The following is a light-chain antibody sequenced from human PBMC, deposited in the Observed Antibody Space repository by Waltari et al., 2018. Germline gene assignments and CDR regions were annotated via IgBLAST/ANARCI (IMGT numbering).Light chain of an antibody. J-gene: IGLJ2*01. V-gene: IGLV1-47*01. CDR3: AAWDDSLTGPV. Sequence: QSVLTQPPSASGTPGQRVTISCSGSSSNIGRNYVYWYQQLSGKTPQLLIYKNNQRPSGVPDRFSGSKSDTSASLAISGLRSEEEANYYCAAWDDSLTGPVFGGGTKLTVL. CDR1: SSNIGRNY. CDR2: KNN.